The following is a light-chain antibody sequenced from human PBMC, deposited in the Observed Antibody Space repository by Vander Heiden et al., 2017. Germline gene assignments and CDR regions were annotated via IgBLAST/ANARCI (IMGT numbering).Light chain of an antibody. CDR1: SSDVGGYNY. Sequence: SALTQPASVSGSPGQSITISCTGTSSDVGGYNYVSWYQQHPGKGSKLIIYQVSNRPSGVSYRFSGSKSGNTASLTISGLQPEDEADYYCSSHTSSSTLIFGGGTKLTVL. CDR2: QVS. V-gene: IGLV2-14*01. CDR3: SSHTSSSTLI. J-gene: IGLJ2*01.